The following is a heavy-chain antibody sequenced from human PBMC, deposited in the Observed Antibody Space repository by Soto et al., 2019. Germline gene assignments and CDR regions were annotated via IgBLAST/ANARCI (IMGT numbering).Heavy chain of an antibody. Sequence: ASVKVSCKASGGSFSKFAINWVRQAPGQGLEWMGGIIPTLGTTDYAHKFQGRVTITADEATRTAYMELSGLRSEDTAVYYCARDDATHCGDDCYRYFYYGMDVWGQGTTVTV. J-gene: IGHJ6*02. CDR3: ARDDATHCGDDCYRYFYYGMDV. V-gene: IGHV1-69*13. D-gene: IGHD2-21*02. CDR2: IIPTLGTT. CDR1: GGSFSKFA.